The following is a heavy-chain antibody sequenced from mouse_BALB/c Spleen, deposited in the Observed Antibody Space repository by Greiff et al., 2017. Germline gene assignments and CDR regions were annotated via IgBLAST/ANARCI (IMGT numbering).Heavy chain of an antibody. CDR3: AREEGYAMDY. Sequence: QVQLQQSGPELVKPGASVRISCKASGYTFTSYYIHWVKQRPGQGLEWIGWIYPGNVNTKYNEKFKGKATLTADKSSSTAYMQLSSLTSEDSAVYFCAREEGYAMDYWGQGTSVTVSS. V-gene: IGHV1S56*01. CDR1: GYTFTSYY. J-gene: IGHJ4*01. CDR2: IYPGNVNT.